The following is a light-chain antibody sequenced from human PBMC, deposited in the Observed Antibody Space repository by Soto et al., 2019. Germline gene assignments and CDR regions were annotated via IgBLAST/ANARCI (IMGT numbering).Light chain of an antibody. CDR1: SGHSSYA. V-gene: IGLV4-69*01. Sequence: QLVLTQSPSASASLGASVKLTCTLSSGHSSYAIAWHQQQPEKGPRYLMKLNSDGSHSKGDGIPDRFSGPSSGAERYLTISSLPSEDEADYYCQTWGTGLLVFGGGTKLTVL. CDR3: QTWGTGLLV. J-gene: IGLJ3*02. CDR2: LNSDGSH.